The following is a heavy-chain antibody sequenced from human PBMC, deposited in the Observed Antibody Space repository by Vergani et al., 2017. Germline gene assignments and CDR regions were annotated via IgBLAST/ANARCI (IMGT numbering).Heavy chain of an antibody. D-gene: IGHD6-13*01. J-gene: IGHJ4*02. V-gene: IGHV1-46*03. CDR1: GYTFTSYY. CDR3: ARDLKAAAGLRTSSTPDY. CDR2: INPSGGST. Sequence: QVQLVQSGAEVKKPGASVKVSCKASGYTFTSYYMHWVRQAPGQGLEWMGIINPSGGSTSYAQKFQGRVTMTRVTSTSTVYMELSSLRSEDTAVYYCARDLKAAAGLRTSSTPDYWGQGTLVTVSS.